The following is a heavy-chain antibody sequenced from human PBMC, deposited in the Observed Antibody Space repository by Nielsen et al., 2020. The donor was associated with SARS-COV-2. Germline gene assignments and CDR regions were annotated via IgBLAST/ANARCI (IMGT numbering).Heavy chain of an antibody. CDR3: ARVQQQLVANWFDP. V-gene: IGHV3-48*04. D-gene: IGHD6-13*01. CDR2: ISSSSSTI. J-gene: IGHJ5*02. Sequence: WIRQPPGKGLEWVSYISSSSSTIYYADSVKGRFTISRDNAKNSLYLQMNSLRAEDTAVYYCARVQQQLVANWFDPWGQGTLVTVSS.